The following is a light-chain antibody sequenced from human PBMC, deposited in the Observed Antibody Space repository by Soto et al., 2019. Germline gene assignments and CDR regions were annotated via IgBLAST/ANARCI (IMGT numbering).Light chain of an antibody. Sequence: QMTQSPSSLSASVGDRVTITCRASQSISSYLSWYQQKAGKAPKLLIYAASSLQSRVPSRFSGSGSGTDFTLTISSLQPEDFATYYGQQDYISPKTVGRGTKVEIK. CDR1: QSISSY. J-gene: IGKJ1*01. CDR3: QQDYISPKT. V-gene: IGKV1-39*01. CDR2: AAS.